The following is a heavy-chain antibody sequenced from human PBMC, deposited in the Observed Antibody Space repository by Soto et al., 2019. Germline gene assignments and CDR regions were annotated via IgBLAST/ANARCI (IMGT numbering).Heavy chain of an antibody. CDR3: ARTYTSGRYSFDY. D-gene: IGHD6-19*01. CDR1: GYTFTNYD. CDR2: ISAYNGNT. V-gene: IGHV1-18*01. Sequence: QVQLVQSGAEVKKPGASVKVSCKTSGYTFTNYDISWVRQAPGQGLEWMGWISAYNGNTNYAEKFQGRVTMTTDTSTSTAYMALTSLRSDDTAVYYCARTYTSGRYSFDYWGQGTLVTVSS. J-gene: IGHJ4*02.